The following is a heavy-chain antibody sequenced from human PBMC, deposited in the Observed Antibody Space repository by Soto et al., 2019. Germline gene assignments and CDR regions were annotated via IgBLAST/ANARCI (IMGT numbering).Heavy chain of an antibody. CDR2: INHSGST. D-gene: IGHD3-3*01. CDR3: ARDKYYDFWSGFDP. CDR1: GGSFSGYY. V-gene: IGHV4-34*01. Sequence: SETLSLTCAVYGGSFSGYYWSWIRQPPGKGLEWIGEINHSGSTNYNPSLKSRVTISVDTSKNQFSLKLSSVTAADTAVYYCARDKYYDFWSGFDPWCQGTLVTVSS. J-gene: IGHJ5*02.